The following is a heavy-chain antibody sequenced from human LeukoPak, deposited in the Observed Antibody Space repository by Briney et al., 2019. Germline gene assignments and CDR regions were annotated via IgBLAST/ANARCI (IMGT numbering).Heavy chain of an antibody. D-gene: IGHD3-22*01. J-gene: IGHJ4*02. CDR2: ISTGSSYI. CDR3: AKGDGYDSSGYRSYYFDY. Sequence: GGSLRLSCAASGFTFSSYSMNWVRQATGKGLEWVSSISTGSSYIYYADSVKGRFTISRDNAKNSLYLQMNSLRAEDTAVYYCAKGDGYDSSGYRSYYFDYWGQGTLVTVSS. CDR1: GFTFSSYS. V-gene: IGHV3-21*01.